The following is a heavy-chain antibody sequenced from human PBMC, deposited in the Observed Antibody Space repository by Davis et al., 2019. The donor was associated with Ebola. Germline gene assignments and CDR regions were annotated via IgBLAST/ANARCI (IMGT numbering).Heavy chain of an antibody. V-gene: IGHV3-33*01. Sequence: PGGSLRLSCAASGFTFSTYAMHWVRQAPGKGLEWVAVIWYDGSNTYYADSVKGRFTISRDNSRNTLYLQMNSLRDEDTAVYYCARAPYDFWSGYYDYWGQGTLVTVSS. D-gene: IGHD3-3*01. J-gene: IGHJ4*02. CDR3: ARAPYDFWSGYYDY. CDR2: IWYDGSNT. CDR1: GFTFSTYA.